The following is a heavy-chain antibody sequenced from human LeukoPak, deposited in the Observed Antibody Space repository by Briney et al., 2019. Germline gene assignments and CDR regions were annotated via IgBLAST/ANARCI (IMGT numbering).Heavy chain of an antibody. CDR1: GYSISSGYY. CDR3: ARDQYYYYDSSGYFNWYFDL. V-gene: IGHV4-38-2*02. Sequence: SETLSLTCTVSGYSISSGYYWGWIRQPPGKGLEWIGSIYHSGSTYYNPSLKSRVTISVDTSKNQFSLKLSSVTAADTAVYYCARDQYYYYDSSGYFNWYFDLWGRGTLVTVSS. J-gene: IGHJ2*01. CDR2: IYHSGST. D-gene: IGHD3-22*01.